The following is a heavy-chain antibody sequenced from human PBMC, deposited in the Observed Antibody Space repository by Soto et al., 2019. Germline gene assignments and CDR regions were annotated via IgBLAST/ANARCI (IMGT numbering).Heavy chain of an antibody. D-gene: IGHD6-13*01. CDR3: AKDPGGRSWYGGIDY. CDR1: GFTFDDHA. CDR2: VNWNSRSI. Sequence: EVQLVESGGGLVQPGRSLRLSCAASGFTFDDHAMHWVRQAPGKGLEWVSGVNWNSRSIDYADSVKGRFTISRDNAKNSLYLQMNRLRPEDTALYFFAKDPGGRSWYGGIDYWGQGTLVTVSS. J-gene: IGHJ4*02. V-gene: IGHV3-9*01.